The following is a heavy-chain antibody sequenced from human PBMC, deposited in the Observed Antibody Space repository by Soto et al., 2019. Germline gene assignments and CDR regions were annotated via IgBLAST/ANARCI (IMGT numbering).Heavy chain of an antibody. J-gene: IGHJ4*02. Sequence: QVQLVESGGGLVKPGGSLRLSCAASGFTFSNYYMTWIRQAPGKGLECLSYNSSREVTVYYADSVKGRFTISRDNTKNSLYLQMTTLRDEDTAVYYCARVSASGWHVNGRDYFDSWGQGTLVTVSS. CDR3: ARVSASGWHVNGRDYFDS. V-gene: IGHV3-11*01. CDR2: NSSREVTV. D-gene: IGHD6-19*01. CDR1: GFTFSNYY.